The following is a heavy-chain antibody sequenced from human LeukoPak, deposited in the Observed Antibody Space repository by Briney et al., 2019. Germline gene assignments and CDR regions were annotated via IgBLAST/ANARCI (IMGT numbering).Heavy chain of an antibody. CDR1: GFTFSNFE. V-gene: IGHV3-48*03. CDR3: ARGPVVVAAFGVDHYYMHV. Sequence: PGGSLRLSCEVSGFTFSNFEMNWVRQGPGKGLERVSYIDFSGGTIFYADSVKGRFTISRDNAKNSLYLQMNSLRAEDTAVYYCARGPVVVAAFGVDHYYMHVWGKGTTVTVSS. CDR2: IDFSGGTI. D-gene: IGHD2-15*01. J-gene: IGHJ6*03.